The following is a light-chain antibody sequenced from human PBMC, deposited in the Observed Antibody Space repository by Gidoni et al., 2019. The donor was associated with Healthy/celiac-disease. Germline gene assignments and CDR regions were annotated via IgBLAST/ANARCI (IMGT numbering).Light chain of an antibody. CDR2: QDS. CDR1: KLGDKY. J-gene: IGLJ2*01. CDR3: QAWDSSTVV. V-gene: IGLV3-1*01. Sequence: SYELTQPPSVSVSPGQTASITCSGAKLGDKYACWYQQKPGQYPVLVIYQDSKRPSGIPERFSGSNSGNTATLTISGTQAMDEADYYCQAWDSSTVVVGGGTKLTVL.